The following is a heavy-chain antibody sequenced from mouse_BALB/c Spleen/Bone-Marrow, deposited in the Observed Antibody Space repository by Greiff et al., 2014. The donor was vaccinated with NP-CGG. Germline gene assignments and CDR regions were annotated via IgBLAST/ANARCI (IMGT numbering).Heavy chain of an antibody. CDR2: ISSGSSTI. CDR3: ATGTRDY. V-gene: IGHV5-17*02. Sequence: EVKQMESGGGLVQPGGSRKLSCAASGFTFSSFGMHWVRQAPEKGLEWVAYISSGSSTIYYADTVKGRFTISRDNPKNTLFLQMTSLRSEDTAMYYCATGTRDYWGQGTTLTVSS. J-gene: IGHJ2*01. CDR1: GFTFSSFG. D-gene: IGHD4-1*01.